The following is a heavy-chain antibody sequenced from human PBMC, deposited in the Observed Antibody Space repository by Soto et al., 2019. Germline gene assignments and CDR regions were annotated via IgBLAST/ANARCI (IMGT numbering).Heavy chain of an antibody. CDR3: AKARCSTSDSSVPDS. D-gene: IGHD2-2*01. Sequence: GRSLRLSCTASGFTFSSFWMSWVRQAPGKGLEWVANIKQDGSEKYYVDSVKGRFSISRDNAKNSLYLQMSSLRAEDTAMYYCAKARCSTSDSSVPDSCGQGTLVTVSS. J-gene: IGHJ5*01. V-gene: IGHV3-7*03. CDR1: GFTFSSFW. CDR2: IKQDGSEK.